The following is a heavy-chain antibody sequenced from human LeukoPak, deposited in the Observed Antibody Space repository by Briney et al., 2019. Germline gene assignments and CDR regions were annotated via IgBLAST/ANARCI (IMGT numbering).Heavy chain of an antibody. CDR3: AAGEAYYDFWSGYYLWNWFDP. CDR1: GGSFSGYY. CDR2: INHSGST. D-gene: IGHD3-3*01. Sequence: SETLSLTCAVYGGSFSGYYWSWIRQPPGKGLEWIGEINHSGSTNYNPSLKSRVTISVDTSKNQFSLKLSSVTAADTAVYYCAAGEAYYDFWSGYYLWNWFDPWGQGTLVTVSS. V-gene: IGHV4-34*01. J-gene: IGHJ5*02.